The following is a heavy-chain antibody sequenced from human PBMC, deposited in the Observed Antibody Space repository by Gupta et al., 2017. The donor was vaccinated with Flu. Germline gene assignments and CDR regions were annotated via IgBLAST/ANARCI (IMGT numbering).Heavy chain of an antibody. CDR3: ARGVGVVGDF. J-gene: IGHJ4*02. D-gene: IGHD2-2*01. V-gene: IGHV1-8*01. Sequence: QVQLVQSGAEVKKPGASVKVSCKASGYTFTRFDINWVRQATGQGLEWLGWMTPDNGITKYAQKFQGRVTMTRNASIGTAYMELSSLRSEDTAVYYCARGVGVVGDFWGQGTLVTVSS. CDR1: GYTFTRFD. CDR2: MTPDNGIT.